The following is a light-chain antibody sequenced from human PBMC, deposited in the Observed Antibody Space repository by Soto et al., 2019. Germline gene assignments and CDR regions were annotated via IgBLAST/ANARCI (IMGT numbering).Light chain of an antibody. Sequence: EMVMTQSPATLSVSPGERVTLSCRASQSVHRNLAWYQQKPGQGPSLLIYDASTRPTGVPDRFTGSGSGTEFTLTISSLLSEDFAAYHCQNYNNSPLTFGPGTKVEIK. CDR2: DAS. CDR1: QSVHRN. J-gene: IGKJ3*01. CDR3: QNYNNSPLT. V-gene: IGKV3-15*01.